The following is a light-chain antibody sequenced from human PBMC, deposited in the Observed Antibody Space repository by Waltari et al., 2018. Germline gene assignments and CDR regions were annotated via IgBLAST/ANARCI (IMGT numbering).Light chain of an antibody. CDR2: LGS. CDR1: QSLLHSNGYNY. V-gene: IGKV2-28*01. Sequence: DIVMTQSPLSLPVTPGEPASISCRSSQSLLHSNGYNYLDWYLQKPGQSPQLLIYLGSNRASGVPDRFSGRGSGTEFTLKISRVEAEDVGVYYCMQALQTPPAFGQGTKLEIK. J-gene: IGKJ2*01. CDR3: MQALQTPPA.